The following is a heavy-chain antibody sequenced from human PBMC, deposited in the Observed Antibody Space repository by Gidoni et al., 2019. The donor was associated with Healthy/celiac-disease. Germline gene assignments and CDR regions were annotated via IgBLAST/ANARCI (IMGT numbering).Heavy chain of an antibody. V-gene: IGHV3-30*18. CDR3: AKPYTMAYFDY. CDR2: ISYDGSNK. J-gene: IGHJ4*02. D-gene: IGHD3-10*01. Sequence: VAVISYDGSNKYYADSVKGRFTISRDNSKNTLYLQMNSLRAEDTAVYYCAKPYTMAYFDYWGQGTLVTVSS.